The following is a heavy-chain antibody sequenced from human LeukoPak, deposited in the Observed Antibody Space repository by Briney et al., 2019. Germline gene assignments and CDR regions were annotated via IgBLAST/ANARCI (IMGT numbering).Heavy chain of an antibody. J-gene: IGHJ4*02. Sequence: PGGSVRLSCAASGFTFTFYWMSWVRQAPGKGLEWVANIKQDGSDKYYVGSVKGRFTISRDNSKNSLYLQMNSLRAEDTAFYFCARHSNKYDFNSSGHYRSFDYWGQGTLVSVSS. CDR1: GFTFTFYW. CDR2: IKQDGSDK. CDR3: ARHSNKYDFNSSGHYRSFDY. V-gene: IGHV3-7*01. D-gene: IGHD3-22*01.